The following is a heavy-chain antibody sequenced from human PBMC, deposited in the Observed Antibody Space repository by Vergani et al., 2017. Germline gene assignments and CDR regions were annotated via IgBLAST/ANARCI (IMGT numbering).Heavy chain of an antibody. J-gene: IGHJ4*02. V-gene: IGHV1-46*02. CDR1: GYSFNNYY. CDR2: INPSGGST. CDR3: ARPHGDILPPDPRRLDY. Sequence: VQLVQSGAEVKKPGESLKISCKGSGYSFNNYYIHWVRQAPGQGLEWMGIINPSGGSTTYAQQFQGRLTMTRDTSTSTVYMDLSNLRSEDTAVYYCARPHGDILPPDPRRLDYWGQGTLVTVSS.